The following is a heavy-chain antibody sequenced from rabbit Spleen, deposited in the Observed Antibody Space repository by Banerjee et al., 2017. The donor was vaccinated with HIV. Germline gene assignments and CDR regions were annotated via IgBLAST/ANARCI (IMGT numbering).Heavy chain of an antibody. J-gene: IGHJ4*01. V-gene: IGHV1S45*01. CDR1: GFDFSYGDV. D-gene: IGHD4-1*01. CDR2: IATGSSGFT. Sequence: QQQLVESGGGLVKPGASLTLTCKASGFDFSYGDVMCWVRQAPGKGLEWIACIATGSSGFTYYASWAKGRFTISKASSTTVTLQMTSLTAADTATYFCARDLAGVIGWNFSLWGQGPWSPS. CDR3: ARDLAGVIGWNFSL.